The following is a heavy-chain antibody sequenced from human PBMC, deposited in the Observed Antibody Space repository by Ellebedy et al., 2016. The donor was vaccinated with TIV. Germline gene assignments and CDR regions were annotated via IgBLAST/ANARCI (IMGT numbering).Heavy chain of an antibody. V-gene: IGHV1-46*04. D-gene: IGHD4-11*01. CDR2: FKPSGGGT. Sequence: ASVKVSCKASGYTPTSDYMHWVRQAPGQGLEWMGVFKPSGGGTTYAQKLQGRVTMTRDTSTSTDYMELSSLRSEDTAVYYCARDNSARAFDYWGQGTLVTVSS. J-gene: IGHJ4*02. CDR1: GYTPTSDY. CDR3: ARDNSARAFDY.